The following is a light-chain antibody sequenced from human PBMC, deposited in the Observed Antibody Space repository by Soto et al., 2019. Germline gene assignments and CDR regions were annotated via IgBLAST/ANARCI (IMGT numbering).Light chain of an antibody. CDR1: QNAHTS. J-gene: IGKJ4*01. V-gene: IGKV3-11*01. CDR2: DAF. Sequence: EIVMTQSPATLSVSPGERATLSCRASQNAHTSLAWYRQKPGQAPRLLIYDAFKRAAGIPARFSGAGSGTDFTLTIYSLEAEDSGIYYCQDRSNWPLFTFGGGTKVDI. CDR3: QDRSNWPLFT.